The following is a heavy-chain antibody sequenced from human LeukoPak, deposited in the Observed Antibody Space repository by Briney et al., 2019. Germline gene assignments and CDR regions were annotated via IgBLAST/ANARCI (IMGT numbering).Heavy chain of an antibody. J-gene: IGHJ4*02. CDR3: ARVRRGSGYQIDY. V-gene: IGHV4-30-2*01. Sequence: PSETLSLTCAVSGGSISSGGYSWSWIRQPPGKGLEWIGYIYHSGSTYYNPSLKSRVTISVDRSKNQFSLKLSSVTAADTAVYYCARVRRGSGYQIDYWGQGTLVTVSS. D-gene: IGHD3-22*01. CDR2: IYHSGST. CDR1: GGSISSGGYS.